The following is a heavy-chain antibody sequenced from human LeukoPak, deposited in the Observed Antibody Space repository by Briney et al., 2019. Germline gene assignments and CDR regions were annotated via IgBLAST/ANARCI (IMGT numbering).Heavy chain of an antibody. CDR2: INHSGST. J-gene: IGHJ5*02. D-gene: IGHD6-13*01. CDR1: GGSFSGHY. Sequence: SETLSLTCAVYGGSFSGHYWSWIRQPPGKGLEWIGEINHSGSTNYNPSLKSRVTISVDTSKNQFSLKLSSVTAADTAVYYCARGRYSSSWYFRRWFDPWGQGTLVTVSS. CDR3: ARGRYSSSWYFRRWFDP. V-gene: IGHV4-34*01.